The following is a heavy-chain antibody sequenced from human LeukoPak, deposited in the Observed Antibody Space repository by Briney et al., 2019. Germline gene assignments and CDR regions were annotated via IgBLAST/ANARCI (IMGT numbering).Heavy chain of an antibody. V-gene: IGHV1-18*01. CDR2: ISAYNGNT. D-gene: IGHD3-22*01. CDR3: ARGLRYYYDSSGYYGTFDY. CDR1: GYTFTSYG. J-gene: IGHJ4*02. Sequence: GASVKVSCKASGYTFTSYGISWVRQAPGQGLEWMGWISAYNGNTNYAQKLQGRVTMTTDTSTSTAYMELRSLRSDDTAVYYCARGLRYYYDSSGYYGTFDYWGQGTLVTVSS.